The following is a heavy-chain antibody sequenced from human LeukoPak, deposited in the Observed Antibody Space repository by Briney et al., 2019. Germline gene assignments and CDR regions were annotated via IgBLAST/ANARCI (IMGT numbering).Heavy chain of an antibody. D-gene: IGHD6-13*01. J-gene: IGHJ6*03. CDR2: INSDGSST. V-gene: IGHV3-74*01. CDR3: ARDPSAAGTWYMDV. CDR1: GFTFSSYW. Sequence: GGSLRLSCAVSGFTFSSYWMHWVRQAPGKGLVWVSGINSDGSSTTYADSVKGRFTVSRDNAKNTLYLQMNSLRAEDTAVYYCARDPSAAGTWYMDVWGKGTTVTVSS.